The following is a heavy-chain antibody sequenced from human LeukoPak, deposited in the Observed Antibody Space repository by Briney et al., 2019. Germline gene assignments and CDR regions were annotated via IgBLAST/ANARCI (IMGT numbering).Heavy chain of an antibody. J-gene: IGHJ4*02. V-gene: IGHV3-7*01. CDR1: GSTFSNYW. CDR3: ARKRPNYFDY. Sequence: AGGSLRLSCAASGSTFSNYWMAWVRQAPGKGPEWVANINLDGSQKYYVDSVKGRFTISRDSAENSLYLQMNSLRAEDTALYYCARKRPNYFDYWGQGTLVTVSS. CDR2: INLDGSQK.